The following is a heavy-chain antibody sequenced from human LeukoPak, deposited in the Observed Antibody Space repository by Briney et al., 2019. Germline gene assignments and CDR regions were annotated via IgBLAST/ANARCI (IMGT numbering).Heavy chain of an antibody. D-gene: IGHD2-8*01. CDR1: GFTFSTYW. Sequence: GGSLRLSCVASGFTFSTYWMNWVRQAPGKGLEWVATIKEDGSDKFYVDSVKGRFTISRDNAKNSLYLQMNSLSAEDTAVYYCARNNTLMMYPRGGEDKGFDYWGQGTLVTVSS. V-gene: IGHV3-7*01. CDR3: ARNNTLMMYPRGGEDKGFDY. CDR2: IKEDGSDK. J-gene: IGHJ4*02.